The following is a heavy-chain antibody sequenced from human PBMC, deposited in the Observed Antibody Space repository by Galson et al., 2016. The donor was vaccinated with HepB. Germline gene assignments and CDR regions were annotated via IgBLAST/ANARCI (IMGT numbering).Heavy chain of an antibody. V-gene: IGHV3-23*01. CDR2: VRGSGRDT. CDR1: GFTFDSHA. CDR3: AQGGGVREFWSGYLMKPFGN. Sequence: SLRLSCAASGFTFDSHAMSWVRQAPGKGLEWVSTVRGSGRDTYYADSVKGRFTISRDNSRNTLYLQMNSLTAADTATYFCAQGGGVREFWSGYLMKPFGNWGQGDQVTVSS. J-gene: IGHJ4*02. D-gene: IGHD3-3*01.